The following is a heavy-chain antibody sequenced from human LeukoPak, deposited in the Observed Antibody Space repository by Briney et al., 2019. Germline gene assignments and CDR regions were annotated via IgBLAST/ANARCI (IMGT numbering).Heavy chain of an antibody. D-gene: IGHD3-10*01. CDR2: INPNSGGT. J-gene: IGHJ5*02. CDR1: GYTFTGYY. Sequence: ASVKVSFKASGYTFTGYYMHWVRQAPGQGLEWMGWINPNSGGTNYAQKFQGRVTMTRDTSISTAYMELSRLRSDDTAVYYCARSSDGSGLDWFDPWGQGTLVTVSS. V-gene: IGHV1-2*02. CDR3: ARSSDGSGLDWFDP.